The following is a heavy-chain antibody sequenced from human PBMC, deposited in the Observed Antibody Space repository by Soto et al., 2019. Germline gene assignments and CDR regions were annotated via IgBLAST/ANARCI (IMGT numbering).Heavy chain of an antibody. CDR1: GGSISSGSYY. V-gene: IGHV4-39*02. D-gene: IGHD7-27*01. Sequence: SQARCLTCSGSGGSISSGSYYVGWIRQPPGKGLEWIGSIYYSGSTYYNPSLRSQVAISLDTSKNHFSLTLSSVTAADTAVYYCARGPSGDKVHYWGQGALVTVS. J-gene: IGHJ4*02. CDR3: ARGPSGDKVHY. CDR2: IYYSGST.